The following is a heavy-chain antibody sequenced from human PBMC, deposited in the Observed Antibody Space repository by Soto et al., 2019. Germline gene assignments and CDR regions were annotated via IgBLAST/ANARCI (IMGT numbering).Heavy chain of an antibody. CDR3: ARDMYRFLEGMDV. J-gene: IGHJ6*02. CDR2: IYYSGST. V-gene: IGHV4-30-4*01. Sequence: SETLSLTCTVPGGSISSGDYYWSWIRQPPGKGLEWIGNIYYSGSTYYNPSLKSRVTISVDTSKNQFSLKLSSVTAADTAVYYCARDMYRFLEGMDVWGQGTTVTVSS. D-gene: IGHD3-3*01. CDR1: GGSISSGDYY.